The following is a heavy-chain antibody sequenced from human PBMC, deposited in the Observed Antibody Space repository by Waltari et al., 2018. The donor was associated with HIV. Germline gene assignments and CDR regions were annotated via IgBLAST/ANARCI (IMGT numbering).Heavy chain of an antibody. Sequence: QVQLVESGGGVVQPGRSLRLSWAASGFTFSSYGMHGVRQAPGKGLEWVAVIWYDGSNKYYADSVKGRFTISRDNSKNTLYLQMNSLRAEDTAVYYCARDQTGTTYGYYYYGMDVWGQGTTVTVSS. CDR2: IWYDGSNK. D-gene: IGHD1-7*01. CDR1: GFTFSSYG. CDR3: ARDQTGTTYGYYYYGMDV. J-gene: IGHJ6*02. V-gene: IGHV3-33*01.